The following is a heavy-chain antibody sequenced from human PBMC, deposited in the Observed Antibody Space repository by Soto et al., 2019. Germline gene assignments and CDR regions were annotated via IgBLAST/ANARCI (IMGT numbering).Heavy chain of an antibody. CDR1: GYSISSGYY. D-gene: IGHD2-21*01. CDR3: ARSPPSSDYIVVVEPSHFDY. J-gene: IGHJ4*02. CDR2: IYHGGST. V-gene: IGHV4-38-2*01. Sequence: SETLSLTCAVSGYSISSGYYWGWLRQPPGKGLEWIGSIYHGGSTYYNPSLNSRVTLSIDMTNNHVSLILNSVTAADTAVYYCARSPPSSDYIVVVEPSHFDYWGQGTLVTVSS.